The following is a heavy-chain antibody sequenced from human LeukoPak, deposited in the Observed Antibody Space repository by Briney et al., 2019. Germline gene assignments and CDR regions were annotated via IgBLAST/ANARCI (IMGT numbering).Heavy chain of an antibody. V-gene: IGHV4-31*03. CDR2: IYYSGST. Sequence: SETLSLTCTVSGGSISSGGYYWSWIRQHPGKGLEWIGCIYYSGSTYYNPSLKSRVTISVDTSKNQFSLKLSSVTAADTAVYYCARKYDILTGPLDYWGQGTLVTVSS. J-gene: IGHJ4*02. CDR1: GGSISSGGYY. CDR3: ARKYDILTGPLDY. D-gene: IGHD3-9*01.